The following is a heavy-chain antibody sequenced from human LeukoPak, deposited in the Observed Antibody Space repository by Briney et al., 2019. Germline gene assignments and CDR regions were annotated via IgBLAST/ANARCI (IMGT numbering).Heavy chain of an antibody. Sequence: ASVKVSCKASGYTFTGYYMHWVRQAPGRGLEWMGWINPKTGGTTYAQKFQDRVTMTLDTSISTTYMELNSLRSDDTALYYCANWGGYGSGSVFDYWGQGTLVTVSS. D-gene: IGHD3-10*01. CDR1: GYTFTGYY. V-gene: IGHV1-2*02. J-gene: IGHJ4*02. CDR3: ANWGGYGSGSVFDY. CDR2: INPKTGGT.